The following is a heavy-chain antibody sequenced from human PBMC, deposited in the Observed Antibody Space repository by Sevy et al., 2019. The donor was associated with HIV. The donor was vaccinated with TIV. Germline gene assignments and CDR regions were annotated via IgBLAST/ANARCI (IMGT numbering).Heavy chain of an antibody. V-gene: IGHV3-15*01. J-gene: IGHJ4*02. CDR1: GFTFSNAW. D-gene: IGHD6-13*01. CDR2: IKSKTDGGTT. Sequence: GGSLRLSCAASGFTFSNAWMSWVSQAPGKGLEWVGRIKSKTDGGTTDYAAPVKGRFTISRDDSKNTLYLQMNSLKTEDTAVYYCTTPYPLAAAGMDYWGQGTLVTVSS. CDR3: TTPYPLAAAGMDY.